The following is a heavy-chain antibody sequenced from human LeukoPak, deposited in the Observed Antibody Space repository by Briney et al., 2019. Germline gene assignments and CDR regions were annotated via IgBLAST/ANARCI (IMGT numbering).Heavy chain of an antibody. J-gene: IGHJ4*02. CDR1: GYTFTSYA. Sequence: GASVKVSCKASGYTFTSYAMNWVRQAPGQGLEWMGWINPNSGGTNYAQKFQGRVTMTRDTSISTAYMELSRLRSDDTAVYYCARESTRSGWYLPTGYYFDYWGQGTLVTVSS. CDR3: ARESTRSGWYLPTGYYFDY. CDR2: INPNSGGT. D-gene: IGHD6-19*01. V-gene: IGHV1-2*02.